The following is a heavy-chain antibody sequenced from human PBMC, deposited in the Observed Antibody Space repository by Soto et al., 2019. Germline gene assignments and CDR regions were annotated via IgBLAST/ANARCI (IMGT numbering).Heavy chain of an antibody. D-gene: IGHD2-8*01. J-gene: IGHJ4*02. V-gene: IGHV1-69*06. CDR2: IIPVVGTT. CDR1: GDTFTTNS. Sequence: QVQLVEAGAEVKKPGFSVKVSCKASGDTFTTNSLNWVRQDPGQGLEWMGWIIPVVGTTKYAQKYQDRVTITGDKSTNTAYMDLSSLIADATAVYYCARGLLYATTEFEYWGQGTPVTVSS. CDR3: ARGLLYATTEFEY.